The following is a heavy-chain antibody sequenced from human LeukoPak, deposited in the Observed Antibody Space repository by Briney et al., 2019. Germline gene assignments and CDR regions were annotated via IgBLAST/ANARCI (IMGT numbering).Heavy chain of an antibody. CDR3: ARLGRSWFGEYYYHYMDV. CDR2: ISSSGDTI. V-gene: IGHV3-48*03. J-gene: IGHJ6*03. Sequence: GGSLRLSCAASGFTFDDYGMSWVRHAPGKGLEWVSHISSSGDTIYYRDSVKGRFTISRDNAEKSLHLQMDSLRAEDAALYYCARLGRSWFGEYYYHYMDVWGKGTTVTVSS. D-gene: IGHD3-10*01. CDR1: GFTFDDYG.